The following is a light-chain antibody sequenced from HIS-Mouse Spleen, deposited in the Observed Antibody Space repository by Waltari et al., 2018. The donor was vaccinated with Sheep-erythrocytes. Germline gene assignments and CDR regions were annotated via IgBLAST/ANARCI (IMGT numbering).Light chain of an antibody. V-gene: IGLV2-11*01. CDR1: SSSVGGYNY. CDR3: CSYAGSYNHV. J-gene: IGLJ1*01. Sequence: QSALPQPRSVSGSPGQSVTISCTGTSSSVGGYNYVSWYQQHPGKAPKLMIYDVSKRPSGVPDRFSGSKSGNTASLTISGLQAEDEADYYCCSYAGSYNHVFATGTKVTVL. CDR2: DVS.